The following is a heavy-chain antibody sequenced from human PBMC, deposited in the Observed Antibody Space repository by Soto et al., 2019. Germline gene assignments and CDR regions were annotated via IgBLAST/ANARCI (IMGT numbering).Heavy chain of an antibody. J-gene: IGHJ4*02. V-gene: IGHV4-34*01. CDR3: ARGAIFDY. Sequence: QVHLQQWGAGLLRPSETLSLTCAVYGGSFSGYYWSWIRQPPGKGLEWIGEINRSGSTDYNPSLKQRGTLSRDPSHNQLSLRRISLTAADTAVDYCARGAIFDYWGQGTLITVSS. CDR2: INRSGST. D-gene: IGHD3-3*02. CDR1: GGSFSGYY.